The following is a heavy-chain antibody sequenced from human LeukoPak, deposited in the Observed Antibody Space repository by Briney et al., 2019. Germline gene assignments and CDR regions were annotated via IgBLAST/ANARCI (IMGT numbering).Heavy chain of an antibody. CDR3: ARYLISSAALDY. D-gene: IGHD2/OR15-2a*01. J-gene: IGHJ4*02. CDR2: IWYDGSTK. Sequence: GGSLRLSCAASGFIFDTHGMHWVRQAPWKGREWVAVIWYDGSTKYYAAPVKGRFTISRDNSKTSLLLQMNSLRDDDTAVYYCARYLISSAALDYWGQGTLVTVSS. V-gene: IGHV3-33*01. CDR1: GFIFDTHG.